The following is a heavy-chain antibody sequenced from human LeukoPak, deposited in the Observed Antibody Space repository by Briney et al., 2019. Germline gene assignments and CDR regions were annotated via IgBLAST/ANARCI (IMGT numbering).Heavy chain of an antibody. D-gene: IGHD2-2*01. CDR1: GGSISSDY. J-gene: IGHJ6*03. CDR3: ARVGLSSRGYYYYMDV. V-gene: IGHV4-4*07. CDR2: TYTSGST. Sequence: KPSATLSLTCTVSGGSISSDYWSWSRQPAGKGLEWIGHTYTSGSTNYNPSLTGRVTMSLDTSKNQFSLKLTSVTAADTAVYYCARVGLSSRGYYYYMDVWGRGTTVTVSS.